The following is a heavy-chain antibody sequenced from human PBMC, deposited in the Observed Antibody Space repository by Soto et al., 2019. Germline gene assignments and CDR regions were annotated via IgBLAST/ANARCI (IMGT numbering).Heavy chain of an antibody. J-gene: IGHJ6*02. CDR3: ARGPLSDYVWGIYRRDYYYYYGMDV. V-gene: IGHV1-3*01. CDR1: GYTFTSYA. CDR2: INAGNGNT. Sequence: ASVKVSCKASGYTFTSYAMHWVRQAPGQRLEWMGWINAGNGNTKYSQKFQGRVTITRDTSASTAYMELSSLRSEDTAVYYCARGPLSDYVWGIYRRDYYYYYGMDVWGQGTTVTVSS. D-gene: IGHD3-16*02.